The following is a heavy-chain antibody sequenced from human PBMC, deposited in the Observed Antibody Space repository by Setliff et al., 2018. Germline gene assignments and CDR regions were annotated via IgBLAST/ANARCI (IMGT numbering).Heavy chain of an antibody. CDR2: TSYDGINK. D-gene: IGHD1-26*01. Sequence: GGSLRLSCAASGFTFSSYPMHWVRQAPGKGLEWVAVTSYDGINKYYAESVQGRFTISRDNSKNTLYLQMNSLRLEDTAVYYCARVGPLTDDAFDIWGQGTMVTVSS. CDR3: ARVGPLTDDAFDI. V-gene: IGHV3-30*01. CDR1: GFTFSSYP. J-gene: IGHJ3*02.